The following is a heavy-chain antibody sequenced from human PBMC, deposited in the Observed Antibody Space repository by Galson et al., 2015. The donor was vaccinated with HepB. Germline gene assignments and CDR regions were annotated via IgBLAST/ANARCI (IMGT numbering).Heavy chain of an antibody. CDR2: IKQDGSEK. V-gene: IGHV3-7*01. CDR3: ARDGGYYDSSGIDDILYYYYGMDV. J-gene: IGHJ6*02. D-gene: IGHD3-22*01. Sequence: SLRLSCAASGFTFSSYWMSWVRQAPGKGLEWVANIKQDGSEKYYVDSVKGRFTISRDNAKNSLYLQMNSLRAEDTAVYYCARDGGYYDSSGIDDILYYYYGMDVWGQGTTVTVSS. CDR1: GFTFSSYW.